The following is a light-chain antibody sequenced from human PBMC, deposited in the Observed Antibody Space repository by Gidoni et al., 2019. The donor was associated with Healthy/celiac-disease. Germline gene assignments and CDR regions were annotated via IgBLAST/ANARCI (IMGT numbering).Light chain of an antibody. J-gene: IGLJ2*01. V-gene: IGLV1-51*01. CDR2: ANN. CDR1: SSNIGNNY. CDR3: GTWDSSLSAV. Sequence: QSVLTQPPSVSAAPGQKVTISCSGSSSNIGNNYVSWYQHLPGTSPKLLIYANNKRPSGIPYRFSGSKSGTSATLGITGLQTGDEADYYCGTWDSSLSAVFGGGTKLTVL.